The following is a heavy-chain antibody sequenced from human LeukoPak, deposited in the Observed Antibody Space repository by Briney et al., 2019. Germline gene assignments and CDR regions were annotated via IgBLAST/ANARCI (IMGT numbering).Heavy chain of an antibody. CDR1: GFTFSSYA. Sequence: GGSLRLSCAASGFTFSSYAMHWVRQAPGKGLEWVAVISYDGSNKYYADSVKGRFTISTDNSKNTLYLQMNSLRAEDTAVYYCARDFDYWGQGTLVTVSS. CDR3: ARDFDY. J-gene: IGHJ4*02. V-gene: IGHV3-30-3*01. CDR2: ISYDGSNK.